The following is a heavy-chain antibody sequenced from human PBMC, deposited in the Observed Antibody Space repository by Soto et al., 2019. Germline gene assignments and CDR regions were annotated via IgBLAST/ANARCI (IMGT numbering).Heavy chain of an antibody. Sequence: GESLKISCKASGYNFTAFWIHWVRQMPGKGLEWLGKIDPSDSYSNYSPSFEGHVTISTDNSIATAYLQWSSLRASDTALYFCARVHKNWFDSWAQGTMVTVSS. J-gene: IGHJ5*01. CDR3: ARVHKNWFDS. V-gene: IGHV5-10-1*01. CDR1: GYNFTAFW. CDR2: IDPSDSYS.